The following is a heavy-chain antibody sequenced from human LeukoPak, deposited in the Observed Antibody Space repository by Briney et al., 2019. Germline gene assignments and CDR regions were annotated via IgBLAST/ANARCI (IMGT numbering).Heavy chain of an antibody. V-gene: IGHV3-21*01. D-gene: IGHD1-14*01. Sequence: PGGSLRLSCAASGFTFSSYSMNWVRQAPGKGLEWVSSISSSSSYINYADSVKGRFTISRDNAKNSLYLQMNSLRAEDTAVYYCARDHNPTGDYPDYWGQGTLVTVSS. CDR3: ARDHNPTGDYPDY. CDR2: ISSSSSYI. CDR1: GFTFSSYS. J-gene: IGHJ4*02.